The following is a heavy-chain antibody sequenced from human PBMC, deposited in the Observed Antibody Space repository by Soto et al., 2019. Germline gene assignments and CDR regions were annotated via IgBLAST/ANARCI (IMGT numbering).Heavy chain of an antibody. J-gene: IGHJ4*02. D-gene: IGHD3-10*01. CDR3: ASTRYSMVRGVTDPYDY. CDR1: GGSISSYY. CDR2: IYTSGST. Sequence: SATLSLTCTVSGGSISSYYWSWIRQPAGKGLEWIGRIYTSGSTNYNPSLKSRVTMSVDTSKNQFSLKLSSVTAADTAVYYCASTRYSMVRGVTDPYDYWGQGTLVTVSS. V-gene: IGHV4-4*07.